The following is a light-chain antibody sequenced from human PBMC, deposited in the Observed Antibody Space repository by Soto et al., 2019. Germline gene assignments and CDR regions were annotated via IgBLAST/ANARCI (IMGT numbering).Light chain of an antibody. V-gene: IGLV1-44*01. CDR3: AAWDDILNGWV. J-gene: IGLJ3*02. CDR2: SNN. CDR1: SSNIGSNT. Sequence: QSVLTQPPSASGTPGQRVTISCSGSSSNIGSNTVNWYQQLPGTAPKLLIYSNNQRPSGVPDRFSGSKSGTSASLAISGLQYEDEADYYCAAWDDILNGWVFGGGTKVTVL.